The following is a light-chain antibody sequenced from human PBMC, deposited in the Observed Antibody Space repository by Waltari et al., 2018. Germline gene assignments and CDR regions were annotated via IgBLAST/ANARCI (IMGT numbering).Light chain of an antibody. CDR2: SVS. Sequence: CRASQGISSNFLAWYQQRPGQTPRLLIYSVSKRAPGIPARFSGSGSGTDFTLTITRLEPEDGAVYYCQQYYTSPRTFGGGTKVEVK. CDR1: QGISSNF. V-gene: IGKV3-20*01. J-gene: IGKJ4*01. CDR3: QQYYTSPRT.